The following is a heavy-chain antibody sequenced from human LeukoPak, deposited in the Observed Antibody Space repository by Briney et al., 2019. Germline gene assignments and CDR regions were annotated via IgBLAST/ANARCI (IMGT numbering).Heavy chain of an antibody. D-gene: IGHD6-19*01. Sequence: GSLRLSCAAAGFPLSSYGMDWVRQAPGQGLGWVAVIWYDGSNKYYADSVKGRFTISRDNSKNTLYLQMNSLRAEDTAVYYCAREDYIAVAGYFDYWGQGTLVTVSS. CDR2: IWYDGSNK. V-gene: IGHV3-33*01. CDR1: GFPLSSYG. CDR3: AREDYIAVAGYFDY. J-gene: IGHJ4*02.